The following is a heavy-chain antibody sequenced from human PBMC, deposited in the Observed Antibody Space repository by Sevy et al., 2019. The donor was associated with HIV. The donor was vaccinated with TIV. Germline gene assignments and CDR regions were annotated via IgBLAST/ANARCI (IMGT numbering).Heavy chain of an antibody. V-gene: IGHV3-21*03. CDR1: GFTFSYYT. D-gene: IGHD3-22*01. CDR3: ARSTDYYDNSGYDS. Sequence: GESLKISCAASGFTFSYYTMNWVRQAPGTGLEWVSSISSGRSYIFYEDSMKRRFTVSRDNAKNSLFLQRKSLRDEDTAVYYCARSTDYYDNSGYDSWGRGTLVTVSS. J-gene: IGHJ4*02. CDR2: ISSGRSYI.